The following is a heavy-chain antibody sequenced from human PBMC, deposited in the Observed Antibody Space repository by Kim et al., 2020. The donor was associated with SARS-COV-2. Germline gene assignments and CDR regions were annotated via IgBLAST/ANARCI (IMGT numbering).Heavy chain of an antibody. Sequence: ASVKVSCKASGYTFTSYAMHWVRQAPGQRLEWMGWINAGNGNTKYSQKFQGRVTITRDTSASTAYMELSSLRSEDTAVYYCARSHARGYYDSSGSRFDYWGQGTLVTVSS. CDR2: INAGNGNT. D-gene: IGHD3-22*01. CDR3: ARSHARGYYDSSGSRFDY. CDR1: GYTFTSYA. V-gene: IGHV1-3*01. J-gene: IGHJ4*02.